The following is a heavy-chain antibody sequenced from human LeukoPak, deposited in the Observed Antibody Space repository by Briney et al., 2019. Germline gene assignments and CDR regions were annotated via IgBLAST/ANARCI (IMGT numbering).Heavy chain of an antibody. D-gene: IGHD6-13*01. CDR2: ISGSGGST. Sequence: PGGSLRLSCAASGFTFSSYAMSWVRQAPGKGLEWVSAISGSGGSTYYADSVKGRFTISRDNSKNTLYLQMNSLRAKDTAVYYCARGGYSSSWYPDYFDYWGQGTLVTVSS. CDR3: ARGGYSSSWYPDYFDY. J-gene: IGHJ4*02. CDR1: GFTFSSYA. V-gene: IGHV3-23*01.